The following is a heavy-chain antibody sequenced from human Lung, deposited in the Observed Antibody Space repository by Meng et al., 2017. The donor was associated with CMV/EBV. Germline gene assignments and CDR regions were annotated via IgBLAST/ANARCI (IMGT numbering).Heavy chain of an antibody. Sequence: SXXLVXPTQTLTVTCTSSGFSLSTANMCVTCFRQPPGNALEWLALIDWDDDKYYSSSLRTRLTISKDTSKNQVDLTMTNMDPMYTATYYCARIRGRIRPGYGYNFYHGMDVXGQGXTVTVSS. CDR3: ARIRGRIRPGYGYNFYHGMDV. D-gene: IGHD3-9*01. CDR1: GFSLSTANMC. V-gene: IGHV2-70*01. CDR2: IDWDDDK. J-gene: IGHJ6*02.